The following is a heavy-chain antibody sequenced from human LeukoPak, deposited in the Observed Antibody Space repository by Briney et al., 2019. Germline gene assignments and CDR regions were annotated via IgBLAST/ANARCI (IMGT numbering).Heavy chain of an antibody. J-gene: IGHJ4*02. CDR3: ARGEVRGVRFDY. V-gene: IGHV4-59*01. D-gene: IGHD3-10*01. CDR2: IYYSGST. Sequence: SETLSLTCTVSGGSISSYYWTWIRQPPGKGLEWIGYIYYSGSTNYNPSLKSRVTISVDTSKNQFSLKLSSVTAADTAVYYCARGEVRGVRFDYWGQGTLVTVSS. CDR1: GGSISSYY.